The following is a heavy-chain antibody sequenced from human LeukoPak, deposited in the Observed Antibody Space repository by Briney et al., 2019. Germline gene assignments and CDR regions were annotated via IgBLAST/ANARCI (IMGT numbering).Heavy chain of an antibody. J-gene: IGHJ4*02. Sequence: SGGSLRLSCAASGFTFSSYSMNWVRQAPGKGLEWVSSISSSSSYIYYADSVKGRFTISRDNAKNSLYLQMNSLRAEDTAVYYCARVRRCSGGSCYIFDYWGQGTLVTVSS. V-gene: IGHV3-21*01. CDR3: ARVRRCSGGSCYIFDY. CDR2: ISSSSSYI. CDR1: GFTFSSYS. D-gene: IGHD2-15*01.